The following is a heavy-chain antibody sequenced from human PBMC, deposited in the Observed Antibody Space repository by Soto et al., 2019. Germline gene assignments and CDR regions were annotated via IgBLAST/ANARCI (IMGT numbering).Heavy chain of an antibody. V-gene: IGHV2-70*01. CDR3: ARINRLVIRYGMDV. CDR1: GFSLSTSGMC. Sequence: SGPTLVNPTQTLTLTCTFSGFSLSTSGMCVSWIRQPPGKALEWLALIDWDDDKYYSTSLKTRLTISKDTSKNQVVLTMTNMDPVDTATYYCARINRLVIRYGMDVWGQGTTVTVSS. CDR2: IDWDDDK. D-gene: IGHD3-9*01. J-gene: IGHJ6*02.